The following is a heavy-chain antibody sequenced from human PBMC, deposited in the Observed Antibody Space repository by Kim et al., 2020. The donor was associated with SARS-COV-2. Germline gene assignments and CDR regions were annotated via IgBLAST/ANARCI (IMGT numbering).Heavy chain of an antibody. J-gene: IGHJ3*02. CDR3: ARDHYYDSSGYYEGVDAFDI. CDR1: GGSISSGGYY. Sequence: SETLSLTCTVSGGSISSGGYYWSWIRQHPGKGLEWIGYIYYSGSTYYNPSLKSRVTISVDTSKNQFSLKLSSVTAADTAVYYCARDHYYDSSGYYEGVDAFDIWGQGTMVTVSS. D-gene: IGHD3-22*01. CDR2: IYYSGST. V-gene: IGHV4-31*03.